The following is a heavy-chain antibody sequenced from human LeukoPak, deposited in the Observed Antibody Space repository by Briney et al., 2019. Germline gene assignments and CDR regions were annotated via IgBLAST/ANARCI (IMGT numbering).Heavy chain of an antibody. J-gene: IGHJ4*02. CDR2: IRYDGSNK. CDR1: GFTFSSYG. D-gene: IGHD2-21*01. CDR3: AKAPVTTCSGAYCYPFDY. V-gene: IGHV3-30*02. Sequence: PGGSLRLSCAASGFTFSSYGMHWVRQAPSKGLEWVAFIRYDGSNKYYADSVKGRFTISRDNSKNTLYLQMNSLRAEDTAVYYCAKAPVTTCSGAYCYPFDYWGQGTLVTVSS.